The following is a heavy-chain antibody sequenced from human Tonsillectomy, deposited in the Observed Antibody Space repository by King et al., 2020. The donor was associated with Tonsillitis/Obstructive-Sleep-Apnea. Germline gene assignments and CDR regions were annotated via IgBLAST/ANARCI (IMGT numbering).Heavy chain of an antibody. CDR3: VRDEYYGSGRPFTDY. J-gene: IGHJ4*02. CDR1: GFTFSTYW. D-gene: IGHD3-10*01. V-gene: IGHV3-7*03. CDR2: IKQDGSEK. Sequence: VQLVESGGGLVQPGGSLRLSCAASGFTFSTYWMSWVRQAPGKGLEWVANIKQDGSEKYYVDSVKGRFTISRDNTKNSVFLQMNRLRAEYTAVYTCVRDEYYGSGRPFTDYGGQGTLVTVSS.